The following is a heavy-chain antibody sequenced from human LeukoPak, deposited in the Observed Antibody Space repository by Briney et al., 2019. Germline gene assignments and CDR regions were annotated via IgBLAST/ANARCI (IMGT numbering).Heavy chain of an antibody. V-gene: IGHV4-59*01. CDR1: GGSISSYY. Sequence: SETLSLTCTVSGGSISSYYWSWIRQPPGKGLEWIGYIYYSGSSNYNPSLKSRVTISGDTSKNQFSLKMSSVTAADTAIYYCARVSPAVGAFDIWGRGTMVTVSS. J-gene: IGHJ3*02. D-gene: IGHD6-13*01. CDR2: IYYSGSS. CDR3: ARVSPAVGAFDI.